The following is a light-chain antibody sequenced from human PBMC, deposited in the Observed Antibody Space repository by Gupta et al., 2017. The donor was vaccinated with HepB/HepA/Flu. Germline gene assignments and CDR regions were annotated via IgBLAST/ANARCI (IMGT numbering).Light chain of an antibody. V-gene: IGLV3-1*01. CDR3: QAWDSSSYV. CDR2: QDS. J-gene: IGLJ1*01. CDR1: KLGDKY. Sequence: SYELTQPPSVSVSPGQTASITCSGDKLGDKYACWYQQKPGQSPVLVIYQDSKRPPGIPERFAGYNSGNTATLTISGTQAMDEADYYCQAWDSSSYVFGTGTKVTVL.